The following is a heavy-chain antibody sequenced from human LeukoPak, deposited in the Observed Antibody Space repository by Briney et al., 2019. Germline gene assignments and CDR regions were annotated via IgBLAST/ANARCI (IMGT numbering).Heavy chain of an antibody. CDR2: IKQDGSEK. CDR3: ARDTRNYGDYSGAFDI. Sequence: PGGSLRLSCAASGFTFSSYWMSWVRQAPGKGLEWVANIKQDGSEKYYVDSVKGRFTISRDNAKNSLYLQMNSLRAEDTAVYYCARDTRNYGDYSGAFDIWGQGTMVTVSS. CDR1: GFTFSSYW. J-gene: IGHJ3*02. D-gene: IGHD4-17*01. V-gene: IGHV3-7*01.